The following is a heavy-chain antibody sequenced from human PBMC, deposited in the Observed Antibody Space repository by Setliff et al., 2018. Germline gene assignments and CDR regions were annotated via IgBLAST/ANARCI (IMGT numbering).Heavy chain of an antibody. CDR1: GFTFSSYE. CDR2: ISSSGSTI. CDR3: AITEYSYRYGSDYYYYGMDV. Sequence: PGGSLRLSCAAAGFTFSSYEMNWVRQAPGKGLEWVSYISSSGSTIYYADSVKGLFTISRDNAKNSLYLQMNILRAEDTAVYYCAITEYSYRYGSDYYYYGMDVWGQGTTVTVSS. V-gene: IGHV3-48*03. D-gene: IGHD5-18*01. J-gene: IGHJ6*02.